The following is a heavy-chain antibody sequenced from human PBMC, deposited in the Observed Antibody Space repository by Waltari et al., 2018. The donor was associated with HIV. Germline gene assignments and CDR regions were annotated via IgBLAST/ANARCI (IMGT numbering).Heavy chain of an antibody. CDR1: GGTFSSYA. D-gene: IGHD6-19*01. J-gene: IGHJ3*02. V-gene: IGHV1-69*01. CDR3: AREEYSSGWYGI. Sequence: QVQLVQSGAEVKKPGSSVKVSCKASGGTFSSYAISWVRQVPGQGLEWMGGIIPMFGTANYAQKFQGRVTITADESTSTAYMELSSLRSEDTAVYYCAREEYSSGWYGIWGQGTMVTVSS. CDR2: IIPMFGTA.